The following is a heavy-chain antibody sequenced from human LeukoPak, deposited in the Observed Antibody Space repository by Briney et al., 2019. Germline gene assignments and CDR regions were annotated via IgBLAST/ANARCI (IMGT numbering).Heavy chain of an antibody. Sequence: SSVKVSCKASGGTFSSYAISWLRQAPGQGLEWMGGIIPIFGTANYAQKFQGRVTVTADESTSTAYMELSSLRSEDTAVYYCAERVLGYSNLIFDYWGQGTLVTVSS. CDR2: IIPIFGTA. J-gene: IGHJ4*02. CDR3: AERVLGYSNLIFDY. V-gene: IGHV1-69*01. CDR1: GGTFSSYA. D-gene: IGHD5-18*01.